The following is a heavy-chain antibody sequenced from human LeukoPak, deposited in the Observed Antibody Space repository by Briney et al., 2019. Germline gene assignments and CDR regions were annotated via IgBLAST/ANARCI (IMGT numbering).Heavy chain of an antibody. V-gene: IGHV3-21*01. D-gene: IGHD1-26*01. CDR2: ISSSSYI. J-gene: IGHJ3*02. Sequence: GSLRLSCAASGFTFSSYAMSWFRQAPGKGLEWVSSISSSSYIYYADSVKGRFTISRDNAKNSLYLQMNSLRAEDTAVYYCARDRGIVGAISEFWDIWGQGTMVTVSS. CDR1: GFTFSSYA. CDR3: ARDRGIVGAISEFWDI.